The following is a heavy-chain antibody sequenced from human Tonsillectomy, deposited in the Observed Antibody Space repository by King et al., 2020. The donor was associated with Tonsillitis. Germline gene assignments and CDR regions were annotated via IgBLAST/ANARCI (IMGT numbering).Heavy chain of an antibody. CDR2: MNGDGSST. Sequence: EVQLVESGGGLIQPGGSLTLSCTASGFTFSSYEMHWVRQTPGKGLEWISHMNGDGSSTNYADSVKGRFTISRDSAKNTLYLQLSSLTAEDTAVYYCVRGGAKLWFGESTFYHYYMDVWGKGTTVTVSS. V-gene: IGHV3-74*01. CDR1: GFTFSSYE. D-gene: IGHD3-10*01. J-gene: IGHJ6*03. CDR3: VRGGAKLWFGESTFYHYYMDV.